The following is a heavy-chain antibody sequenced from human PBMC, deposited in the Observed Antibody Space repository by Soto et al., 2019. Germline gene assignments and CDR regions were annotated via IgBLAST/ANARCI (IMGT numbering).Heavy chain of an antibody. Sequence: ASETLSLTCTVSGGSIFSSYWTWIRQPPGKGLEWIGNVYYSGSTNYNPSLKSRITISVDTSKNQFSLNLSSVIAADTAVYYCARAYGGFDNGLDVWGQGTAVTVSS. V-gene: IGHV4-59*01. D-gene: IGHD5-12*01. J-gene: IGHJ6*02. CDR2: VYYSGST. CDR3: ARAYGGFDNGLDV. CDR1: GGSIFSSY.